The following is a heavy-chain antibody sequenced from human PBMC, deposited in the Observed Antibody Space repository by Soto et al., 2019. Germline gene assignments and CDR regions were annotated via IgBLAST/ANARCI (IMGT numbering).Heavy chain of an antibody. D-gene: IGHD5-12*01. CDR3: ARHHGPTTSENWFDP. CDR1: GYTFFTYD. J-gene: IGHJ5*02. Sequence: QVHLVQSGVEVKTPGASVKVSCQASGYTFFTYDIIWVRQAPGQGLEWMGWISTYSGDTKYAQKLQGRVTMTTDTSTTTDYLELRSLRSDDTAVYYCARHHGPTTSENWFDPWGQGTLVTVSS. V-gene: IGHV1-18*01. CDR2: ISTYSGDT.